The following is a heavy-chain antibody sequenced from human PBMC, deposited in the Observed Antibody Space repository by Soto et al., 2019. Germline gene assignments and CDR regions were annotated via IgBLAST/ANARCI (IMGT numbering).Heavy chain of an antibody. V-gene: IGHV3-21*01. CDR1: GVMLSSYT. Sequence: WGCLRLSCTASGVMLSSYTVTWVRQAPGKGLEWVSSVSFRGDIYYADSLEGRFTISRDDAKNPLYLQMNSLRAEDTVFYYGAGGCSSASGYDYWGKGTLVTVSS. CDR2: VSFRGDI. CDR3: AGGCSSASGYDY. D-gene: IGHD2-2*01. J-gene: IGHJ4*02.